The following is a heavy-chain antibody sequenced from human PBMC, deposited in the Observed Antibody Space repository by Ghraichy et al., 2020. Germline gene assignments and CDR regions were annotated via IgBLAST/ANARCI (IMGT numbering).Heavy chain of an antibody. D-gene: IGHD2-8*02. CDR2: IIPIFGTA. V-gene: IGHV1-69*13. J-gene: IGHJ4*02. Sequence: VKVSCKASGGTFSSYAISWVRQAPGQGLEWMGGIIPIFGTANYAQKFQGRVTITADESTSTAYMELSSLRSEDTAVYYCARVGYCTGGVCSDYWGQGTLVTVSS. CDR3: ARVGYCTGGVCSDY. CDR1: GGTFSSYA.